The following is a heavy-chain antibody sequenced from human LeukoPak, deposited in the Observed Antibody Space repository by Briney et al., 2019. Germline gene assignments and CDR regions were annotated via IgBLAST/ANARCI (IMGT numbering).Heavy chain of an antibody. CDR2: INWNGGST. CDR3: ARESFCSSTSCVGDAFDI. Sequence: GESLKISCAASGFTFDDYGMSWVRQAPGKGLEWVSGINWNGGSTGYADSVKGRFTISRDNAKNSLCLQMNSLRAEDTALYYCARESFCSSTSCVGDAFDIWGQGTMVTVSS. J-gene: IGHJ3*02. V-gene: IGHV3-20*04. D-gene: IGHD2-2*01. CDR1: GFTFDDYG.